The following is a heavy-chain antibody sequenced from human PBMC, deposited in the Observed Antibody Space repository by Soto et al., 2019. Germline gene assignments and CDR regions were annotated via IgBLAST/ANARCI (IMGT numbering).Heavy chain of an antibody. CDR2: ISYDGSNK. CDR1: VFTFSSYA. V-gene: IGHV3-30-3*01. CDR3: ARDRIMIVGATNGMDV. J-gene: IGHJ6*02. D-gene: IGHD1-26*01. Sequence: VGSLRLSCASSVFTFSSYAMHCVRHSPGKWLEWVAVISYDGSNKYYADSVKGRFTISRDNSKNTLYLQMNSLRAEDTAVYYCARDRIMIVGATNGMDVRGQGTTVSVYS.